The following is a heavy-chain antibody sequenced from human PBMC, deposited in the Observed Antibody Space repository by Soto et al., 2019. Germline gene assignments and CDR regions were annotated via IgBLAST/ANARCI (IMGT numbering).Heavy chain of an antibody. CDR1: GDSFGSYA. CDR2: IVPVFGTG. J-gene: IGHJ4*02. D-gene: IGHD2-15*01. Sequence: QVQLVQSGAAVKKPGSSVKVSCKSSGDSFGSYAFSWLRQAPGQGLAWMGGIVPVFGTGNSVEKFRDRITITAEDSTSTVYMELRSLRSDETAVYYCARGGRSAATALDHWGQGTLVTVSS. V-gene: IGHV1-69*01. CDR3: ARGGRSAATALDH.